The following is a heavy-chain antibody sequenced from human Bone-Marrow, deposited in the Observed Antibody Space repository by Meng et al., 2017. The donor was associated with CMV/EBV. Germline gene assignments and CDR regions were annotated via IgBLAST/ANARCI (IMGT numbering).Heavy chain of an antibody. Sequence: SETLSLTCTVSGGSISSYYWSWIRQPPGKGLEWIGEINHSGSTNHNPSLKSRVTISVDTSKNQFSLKLSSVTAADTAVYYCARGLSSSSWFDPWGQGTLVTVSS. CDR2: INHSGST. CDR3: ARGLSSSSWFDP. J-gene: IGHJ5*02. V-gene: IGHV4-34*01. CDR1: GGSISSYY. D-gene: IGHD6-6*01.